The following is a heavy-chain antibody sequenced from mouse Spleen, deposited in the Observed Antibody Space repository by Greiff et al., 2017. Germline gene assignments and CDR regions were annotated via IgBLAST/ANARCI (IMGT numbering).Heavy chain of an antibody. Sequence: DVKLVESGGGLVKPGGSLKLSCAASGFTFSSYAMSWVRQTPEKRLEWVATISDGGSYTYYPDNVKGRFTISRDNAKNNLYLQMSHLKSEDTAMYYCASVDSSGPWFAYWGQGTLVTVSA. CDR1: GFTFSSYA. V-gene: IGHV5-4*03. D-gene: IGHD3-2*02. CDR3: ASVDSSGPWFAY. J-gene: IGHJ3*01. CDR2: ISDGGSYT.